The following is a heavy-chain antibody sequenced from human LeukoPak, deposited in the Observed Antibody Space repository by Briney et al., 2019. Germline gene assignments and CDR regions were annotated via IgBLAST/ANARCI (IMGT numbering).Heavy chain of an antibody. CDR3: ARGDLWLGH. J-gene: IGHJ4*02. CDR2: IKSDGSEE. Sequence: GGSLRLSCATSGFIFSSYWMCWVRQAPGKGLEWVADIKSDGSEEYYGDSVKGRFTISRDNARNSLYLQMNSLRVEDTAVYYCARGDLWLGHWGQGSLVTVSS. CDR1: GFIFSSYW. D-gene: IGHD3-10*01. V-gene: IGHV3-7*01.